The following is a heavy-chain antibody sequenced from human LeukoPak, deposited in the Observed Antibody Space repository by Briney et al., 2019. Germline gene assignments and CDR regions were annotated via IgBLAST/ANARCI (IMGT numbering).Heavy chain of an antibody. CDR1: GFTFSSYA. D-gene: IGHD6-19*01. V-gene: IGHV3-23*01. CDR3: AKPGQWRYNWFDP. Sequence: QSGGSLRLSCAASGFTFSSYAMSWVRQAPGKGLEWVSAISGSGGSTYYADSVKGRFTISRDNSKTTLYLQMNSLRAEDTAVYYCAKPGQWRYNWFDPWGQGTLVTVSS. CDR2: ISGSGGST. J-gene: IGHJ5*02.